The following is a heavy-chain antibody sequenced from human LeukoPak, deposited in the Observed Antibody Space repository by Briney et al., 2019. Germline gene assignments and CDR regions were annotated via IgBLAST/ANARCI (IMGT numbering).Heavy chain of an antibody. D-gene: IGHD6-19*01. J-gene: IGHJ4*02. CDR3: ARDPSPYTSGWYGFDY. V-gene: IGHV3-30-3*01. Sequence: PGRSLRLSCAASGFTFSTYALHWVRQAPGKGLEWVAAISYDGSNKYFADSVKGRFTISRDNSKNTLYLQMNSLRGEDTAVYYCARDPSPYTSGWYGFDYWGQGTLVTVSS. CDR2: ISYDGSNK. CDR1: GFTFSTYA.